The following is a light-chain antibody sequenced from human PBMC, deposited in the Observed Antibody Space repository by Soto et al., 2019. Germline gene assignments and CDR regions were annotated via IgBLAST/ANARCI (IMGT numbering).Light chain of an antibody. Sequence: DIQMTQSPSSLSASVGDRVTITCRASQSISNYLNWYQHKPGKPPELLIYAASNLQSGVPPRFSGSGSGTDFTLTISSLQPEDFATYYCQQTYMSACTFGHGTKLEIK. V-gene: IGKV1-39*01. CDR1: QSISNY. J-gene: IGKJ2*02. CDR3: QQTYMSACT. CDR2: AAS.